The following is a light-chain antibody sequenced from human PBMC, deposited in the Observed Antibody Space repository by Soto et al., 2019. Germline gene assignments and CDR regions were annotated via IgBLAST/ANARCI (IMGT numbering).Light chain of an antibody. Sequence: QSALTQRASVSGSPGQSITISCTGTSSDDGGYNYVSWYQHHPGKAPKLIIYDVSNRPSGVSIRFSGSKSDNTASLTISGLQPEDEADYHCSSYTTSNTRQIVFGTGTKVTVL. CDR3: SSYTTSNTRQIV. V-gene: IGLV2-14*03. CDR2: DVS. CDR1: SSDDGGYNY. J-gene: IGLJ1*01.